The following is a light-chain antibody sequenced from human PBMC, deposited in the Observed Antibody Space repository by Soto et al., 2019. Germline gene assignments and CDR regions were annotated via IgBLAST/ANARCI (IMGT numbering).Light chain of an antibody. V-gene: IGLV1-44*01. CDR3: AVWDDSLNGWV. Sequence: QSVLTQPPSASGTPGQRVTISCSGSNSNIGSHVVYWYQQLPGMAPKLLIYNNNQRPSGVPDRFSGSKSGTSASLAISGLQSEDEADYYCAVWDDSLNGWVFGGGTKVTVL. CDR1: NSNIGSHV. CDR2: NNN. J-gene: IGLJ3*02.